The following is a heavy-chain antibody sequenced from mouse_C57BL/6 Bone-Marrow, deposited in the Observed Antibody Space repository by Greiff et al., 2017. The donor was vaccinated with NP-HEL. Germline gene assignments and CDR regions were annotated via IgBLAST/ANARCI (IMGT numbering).Heavy chain of an antibody. D-gene: IGHD1-1*01. V-gene: IGHV1-50*01. CDR3: ARCGYYGSSWYFDV. CDR2: IDPSDSYT. J-gene: IGHJ1*03. Sequence: QVQLQQPGAELVKPGASVKLSCKASGYTFTSYWMQWVKQRPGQGLEWIGEIDPSDSYTNYNQKFKGKATLTVDTSSSTAYMQLSSLTSEDSAVYYCARCGYYGSSWYFDVWGTGTTVTVSS. CDR1: GYTFTSYW.